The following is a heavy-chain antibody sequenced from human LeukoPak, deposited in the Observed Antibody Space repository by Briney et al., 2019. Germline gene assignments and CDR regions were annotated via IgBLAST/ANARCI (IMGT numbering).Heavy chain of an antibody. CDR3: ARDSYNWNDYDYFDY. Sequence: GGSLRLSCAASGFTFSSYAMHWVRQAPGKGLEWVSGISWNSGSIGYADSVKGRFTISRDNAKNSLYLQMNSLRAEDTALYYCARDSYNWNDYDYFDYWGQGTLVTVSS. D-gene: IGHD1-1*01. CDR2: ISWNSGSI. J-gene: IGHJ4*02. CDR1: GFTFSSYA. V-gene: IGHV3-9*01.